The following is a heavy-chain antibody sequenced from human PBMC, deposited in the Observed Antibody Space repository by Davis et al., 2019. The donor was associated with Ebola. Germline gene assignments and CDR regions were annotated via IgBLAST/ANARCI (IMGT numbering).Heavy chain of an antibody. CDR2: IKADGSVE. J-gene: IGHJ4*02. D-gene: IGHD2-15*01. CDR3: ARGGVAAPGSYFDY. Sequence: PGGSLRLSCAASGFTFSSHYMSWVRQGQGKGLEWVANIKADGSVENYLDSVRGRFTISRDNAKNSLVLQMNSLRAEDTAVYYCARGGVAAPGSYFDYWGQGNLVTVSS. V-gene: IGHV3-7*05. CDR1: GFTFSSHY.